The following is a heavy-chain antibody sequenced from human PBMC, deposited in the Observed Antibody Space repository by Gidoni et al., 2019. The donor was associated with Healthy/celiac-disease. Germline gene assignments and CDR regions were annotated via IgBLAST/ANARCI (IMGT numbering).Heavy chain of an antibody. CDR1: GFTFGDYA. CDR3: TRVTTKRDGYNIADY. V-gene: IGHV3-49*03. D-gene: IGHD4-17*01. CDR2: IRSKAYGGTT. Sequence: EVQLVESGGGLVQPGRSLRLSCTASGFTFGDYAMSWFRQAPGKGLEWVGFIRSKAYGGTTEYAASVKGRFTISRDDSKSIAYLQMNSLKTEDTAVYYCTRVTTKRDGYNIADYWGQGTLVTVSS. J-gene: IGHJ4*02.